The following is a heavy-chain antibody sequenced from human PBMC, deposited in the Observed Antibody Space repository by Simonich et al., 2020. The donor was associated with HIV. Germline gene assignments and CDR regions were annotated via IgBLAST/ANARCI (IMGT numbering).Heavy chain of an antibody. CDR3: AAGNGLLRFLEWDGTYMDV. J-gene: IGHJ6*03. V-gene: IGHV4-34*01. CDR2: INHSGNT. CDR1: GGSFSNYY. D-gene: IGHD3-3*01. Sequence: QVQLQQWGAGLLKPSETLSLTCAVYGGSFSNYYWTWIRQPPGKGLEWIGEINHSGNTNYNLSLKSRVTISADTSKNQFSLKLSSVTAADTAVYYCAAGNGLLRFLEWDGTYMDVWGKGTTVTVSS.